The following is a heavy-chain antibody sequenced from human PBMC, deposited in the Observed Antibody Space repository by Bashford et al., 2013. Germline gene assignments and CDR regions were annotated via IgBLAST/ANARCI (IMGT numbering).Heavy chain of an antibody. CDR1: GDSINRNNW. CDR2: VYHSGTS. V-gene: IGHV4-4*02. CDR3: ARGHSSGWQFDY. Sequence: SETLSLTCGVSGDSINRNNWWSWVRQSPGRGLEWIGEVYHSGTSNANPSLKSRVTVSVDKSKNQFSLKLTSVTAADTAVYYCARGHSSGWQFDYWGQGTLVTVSS. D-gene: IGHD6-19*01. J-gene: IGHJ4*02.